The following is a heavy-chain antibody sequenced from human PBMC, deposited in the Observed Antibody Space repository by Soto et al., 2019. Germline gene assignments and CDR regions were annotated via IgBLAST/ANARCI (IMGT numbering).Heavy chain of an antibody. CDR2: ISYDGSNK. Sequence: QVQLVESGGGVVQPGRSLRLSCAASGFTFSSYAMHWVRQAPGKGLEWVAVISYDGSNKYYADSVKGRFTISRDNSKNTLYLQMNSLRAEDTAVYYCARERGDSGWYLSNDYWGQGTLVTVSS. V-gene: IGHV3-30-3*01. D-gene: IGHD6-19*01. J-gene: IGHJ4*02. CDR3: ARERGDSGWYLSNDY. CDR1: GFTFSSYA.